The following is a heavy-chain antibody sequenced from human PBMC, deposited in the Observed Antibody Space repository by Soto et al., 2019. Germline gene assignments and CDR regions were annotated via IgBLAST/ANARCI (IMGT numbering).Heavy chain of an antibody. J-gene: IGHJ4*02. CDR3: VRDMQLWRLDS. CDR1: GGSFSGYY. D-gene: IGHD2-15*01. CDR2: INHSGST. V-gene: IGHV4-34*01. Sequence: PSETLSLTCAVYGGSFSGYYLSWIRQPPGKGLEWIGEINHSGSTNYNPSLKSRFTISRDNAKNTLYLHMNSLRAEDTAVYYCVRDMQLWRLDSWGQGTLVTVSS.